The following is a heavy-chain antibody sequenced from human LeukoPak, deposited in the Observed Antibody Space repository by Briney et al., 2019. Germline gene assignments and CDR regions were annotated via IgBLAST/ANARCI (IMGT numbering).Heavy chain of an antibody. V-gene: IGHV4-34*01. CDR2: INHSGST. Sequence: PSETLSLTCAVYGGSFSGYYWSWICQPPGKGLEWIGEINHSGSTNYNPSLKSRVTISVDTSKNQFSLKLSSVTAADTAVYYCARTQWLVVSAFDIWGQGTMVTVSS. J-gene: IGHJ3*02. CDR3: ARTQWLVVSAFDI. CDR1: GGSFSGYY. D-gene: IGHD6-19*01.